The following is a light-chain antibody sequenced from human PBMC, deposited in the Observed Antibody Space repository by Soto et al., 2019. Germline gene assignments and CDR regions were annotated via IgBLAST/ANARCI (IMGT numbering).Light chain of an antibody. J-gene: IGLJ2*01. CDR1: SSDVGGYNY. V-gene: IGLV2-14*01. CDR3: SSYTSTSTLSV. Sequence: QSALTQPASVSGSPGQSITISCTGTSSDVGGYNYVSWYQQHPGKAPKLMIYEVSNRPSGVSNRFSGSKSGNTASLTISGRQTEDEADYYCSSYTSTSTLSVLGGWTK. CDR2: EVS.